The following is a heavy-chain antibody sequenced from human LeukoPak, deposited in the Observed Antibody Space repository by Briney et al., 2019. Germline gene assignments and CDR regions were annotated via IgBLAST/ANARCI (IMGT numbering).Heavy chain of an antibody. D-gene: IGHD5-12*01. Sequence: PGGSLRLSCAASGFTFSSYWMHWVRQAPGKGLVWVSRINTDGSRTSYADSVKGRLTISRDNAKNTLYLQMNSLRAEDTAVYYCARATKEYSGYDRERHYYYYYYMDVWGKGTTVTISS. J-gene: IGHJ6*03. CDR2: INTDGSRT. V-gene: IGHV3-74*01. CDR3: ARATKEYSGYDRERHYYYYYYMDV. CDR1: GFTFSSYW.